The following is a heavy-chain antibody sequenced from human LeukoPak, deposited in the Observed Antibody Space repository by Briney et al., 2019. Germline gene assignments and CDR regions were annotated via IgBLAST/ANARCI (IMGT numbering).Heavy chain of an antibody. Sequence: ASVKVSCKASGYTFTSYYMHGVRQAPGQGLEWMGIMNPSGGSTSYAQKFQGGVTMTRDTSTSTVYMELSSLRSEDTAVYYCARDRDPTYYYDSSGSYYFDYWGQGTLVTVSS. J-gene: IGHJ4*02. D-gene: IGHD3-22*01. CDR2: MNPSGGST. V-gene: IGHV1-46*01. CDR1: GYTFTSYY. CDR3: ARDRDPTYYYDSSGSYYFDY.